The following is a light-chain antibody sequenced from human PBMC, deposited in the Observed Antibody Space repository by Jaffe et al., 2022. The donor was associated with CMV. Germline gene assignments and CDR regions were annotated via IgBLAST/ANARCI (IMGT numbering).Light chain of an antibody. CDR3: QQSYSSPYT. V-gene: IGKV1-39*01. Sequence: DIQMTQSPSSLSASVGDRVTITCRASQSISNYLNWYQQKPGKAPNLLIYAVFSLQSGVPSRFSGSGSGTDFTLSISSLQPEDFATYYCQQSYSSPYTFGQGTKLEI. CDR1: QSISNY. CDR2: AVF. J-gene: IGKJ2*01.